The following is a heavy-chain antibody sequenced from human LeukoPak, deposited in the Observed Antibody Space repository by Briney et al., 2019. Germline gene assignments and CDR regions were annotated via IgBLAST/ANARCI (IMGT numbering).Heavy chain of an antibody. J-gene: IGHJ4*02. CDR3: VRNWVYGSGKIDY. D-gene: IGHD3-10*01. Sequence: AESLSLTCAVSGFSFSSYYLSWVRQPPGKGLEWIGEINHSGSTNYNPSLKSRVTISVVTCKNQFSLKLMTVTAAEAAADFLVRNWVYGSGKIDYWGQGTLVTVSS. CDR2: INHSGST. V-gene: IGHV4-34*01. CDR1: GFSFSSYY.